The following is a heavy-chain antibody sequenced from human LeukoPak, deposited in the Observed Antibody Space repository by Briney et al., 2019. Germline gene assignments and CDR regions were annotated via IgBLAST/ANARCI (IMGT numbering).Heavy chain of an antibody. CDR2: ISYDGSNK. V-gene: IGHV3-30*18. D-gene: IGHD6-13*01. Sequence: GGSLRLSCTASGFTFSSYSMNWVRQAPGKGLEWVAVISYDGSNKYYADSVKGRFTISRDNSKNTLYLQMNSLRAEDTAVYYCAKDLISGKQQLVPGYWGQGTLVTVSS. CDR3: AKDLISGKQQLVPGY. J-gene: IGHJ4*02. CDR1: GFTFSSYS.